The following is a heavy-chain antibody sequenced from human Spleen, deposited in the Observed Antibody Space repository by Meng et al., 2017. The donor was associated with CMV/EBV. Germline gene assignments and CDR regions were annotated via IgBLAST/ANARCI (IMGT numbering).Heavy chain of an antibody. J-gene: IGHJ3*02. CDR2: ISSSSSYI. CDR3: AREAGGNAFDI. D-gene: IGHD3-16*01. V-gene: IGHV3-21*01. CDR1: GFTFSSYS. Sequence: GESLKISCAASGFTFSSYSMNWVRQAPGKGLELVSSISSSSSYIYYADSVKGRFTISRDNAKNSLYLQRNSLRAEDTAVYYCAREAGGNAFDIWGQGTMVTVSS.